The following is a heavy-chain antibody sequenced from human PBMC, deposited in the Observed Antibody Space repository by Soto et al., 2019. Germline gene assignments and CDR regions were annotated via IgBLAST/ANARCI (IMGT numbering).Heavy chain of an antibody. V-gene: IGHV6-1*01. CDR1: GDSVSSNSAA. J-gene: IGHJ6*02. CDR2: TYYRSKWYN. D-gene: IGHD5-18*01. Sequence: SQTLSLTCAISGDSVSSNSAAWNWIRQSPSRGLEWLGRTYYRSKWYNDYAVSVKSRITINPDTSKNQFSLQLNSATPEDTAVYYCARNSYGYSGYYYYGMDVWGQGTTVTVSS. CDR3: ARNSYGYSGYYYYGMDV.